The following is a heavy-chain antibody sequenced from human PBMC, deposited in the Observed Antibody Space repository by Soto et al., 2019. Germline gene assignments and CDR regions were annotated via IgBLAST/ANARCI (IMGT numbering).Heavy chain of an antibody. CDR2: IIPIFGTA. CDR1: GGTFSSYA. J-gene: IGHJ4*02. Sequence: QVQLVQSGAEVKKPGSSVKVSCKASGGTFSSYAISWVRQAPGQGLEWMGGIIPIFGTANYAQKFQGRVTXXAXEXXSTAYMELSSLRSEDTAVYYCARRAEWLQYYYFDYWGQGTLVTVSS. V-gene: IGHV1-69*12. CDR3: ARRAEWLQYYYFDY. D-gene: IGHD5-12*01.